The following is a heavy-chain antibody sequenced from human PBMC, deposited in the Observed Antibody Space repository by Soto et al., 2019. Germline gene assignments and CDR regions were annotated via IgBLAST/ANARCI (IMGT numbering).Heavy chain of an antibody. Sequence: PGESLKISCKGSGYTFTNYWIVWVRQIPGKGLEWMGIIYPGDSDTRYSPSFQGQVTISADRSISTAYLQWSSLKASDTGMYYCARYSTMTDYFFQVMAVWCQGTKVTVYS. V-gene: IGHV5-51*01. CDR3: ARYSTMTDYFFQVMAV. J-gene: IGHJ6*02. CDR1: GYTFTNYW. D-gene: IGHD4-17*01. CDR2: IYPGDSDT.